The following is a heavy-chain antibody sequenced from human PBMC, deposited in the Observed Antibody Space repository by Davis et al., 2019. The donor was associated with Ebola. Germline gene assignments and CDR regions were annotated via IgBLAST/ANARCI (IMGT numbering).Heavy chain of an antibody. CDR1: GFTFSRSW. Sequence: GESLKISCAASGFTFSRSWMHWVRQAPEKGLVWVSRVNGDGGTTTYADSVKGRFTISRDNAKNTLYLQMNSLRDEDTAVYYCARGFEPYAMDVWGQGTTVTVSS. CDR3: ARGFEPYAMDV. J-gene: IGHJ6*02. D-gene: IGHD3-16*01. CDR2: VNGDGGTT. V-gene: IGHV3-74*03.